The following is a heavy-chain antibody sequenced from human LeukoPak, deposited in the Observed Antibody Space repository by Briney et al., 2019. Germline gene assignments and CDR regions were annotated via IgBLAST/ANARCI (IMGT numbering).Heavy chain of an antibody. CDR2: INPDSGGT. CDR3: VRDVDSSWYTNPSDY. V-gene: IGHV1-2*02. J-gene: IGHJ4*02. CDR1: GYTFTAYY. D-gene: IGHD6-13*01. Sequence: ASVNVSCKASGYTFTAYYMHWVRQAPGQVREWMGWINPDSGGTNYAQKFQGRVTMTRDTSISTAYMELSSLRSDDTAVYYCVRDVDSSWYTNPSDYWGQGTLVTVSS.